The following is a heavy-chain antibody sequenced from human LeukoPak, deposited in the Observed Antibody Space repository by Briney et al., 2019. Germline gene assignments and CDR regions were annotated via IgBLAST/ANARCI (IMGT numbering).Heavy chain of an antibody. Sequence: QPGGSLRLSCAASGFTFDDYAMHWVRQAPGKGLEWVSLISGDGGSTYYADSVKGRFTISRDNSKNSLYLQMNSLRTEDTALYYCAKDMWRFGELDYDYWGQGTLVTASS. J-gene: IGHJ4*02. CDR2: ISGDGGST. CDR3: AKDMWRFGELDYDY. D-gene: IGHD3-10*01. V-gene: IGHV3-43*02. CDR1: GFTFDDYA.